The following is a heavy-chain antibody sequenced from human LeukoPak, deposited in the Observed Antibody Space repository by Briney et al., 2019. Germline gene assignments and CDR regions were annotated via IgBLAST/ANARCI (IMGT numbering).Heavy chain of an antibody. CDR3: AREGYTAAMDAFDI. CDR1: GFTFSSYG. V-gene: IGHV3-33*01. CDR2: IWYDGGNK. J-gene: IGHJ3*02. Sequence: GGSLRLSCAASGFTFSSYGMHWVRQAPGKGLEWVAVIWYDGGNKYYADSVKGRFTISRDNSKNTPHLQMNSLRAEDTAVYYCAREGYTAAMDAFDIWGQGTMVTVSS. D-gene: IGHD2-2*01.